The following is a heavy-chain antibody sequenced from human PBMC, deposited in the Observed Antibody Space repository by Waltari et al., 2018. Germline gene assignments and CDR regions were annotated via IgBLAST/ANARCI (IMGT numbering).Heavy chain of an antibody. CDR1: GGTFRSYT. J-gene: IGHJ3*02. CDR2: IIPILGIT. Sequence: VQLVQSGAEVKKPGSSVKVSCKASGGTFRSYTLSWVRQAPGQGLEWMGRIIPILGITNYAQKFQGRVTITADKSTSTAYMELSSLRSEDTAVYYCAIVVVPAASTKGAFDIWGQGTMVTVSS. CDR3: AIVVVPAASTKGAFDI. V-gene: IGHV1-69*02. D-gene: IGHD2-2*01.